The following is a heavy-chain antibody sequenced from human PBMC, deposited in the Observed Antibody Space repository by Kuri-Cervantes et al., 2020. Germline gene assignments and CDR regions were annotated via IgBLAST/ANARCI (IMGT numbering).Heavy chain of an antibody. V-gene: IGHV3-74*01. CDR2: ITVDGSDI. CDR1: EFTFCRYW. D-gene: IGHD1-14*01. CDR3: AKPEGVVGYYGLVDFQH. Sequence: GESLRLCCAASEFTFCRYWMHWVRQAPGKGLVWVSRITVDGSDIVYADSVRGRFTISRDNAKNSLYLQMDSLRAEDTALYYCAKPEGVVGYYGLVDFQHWGQGTLVTVSS. J-gene: IGHJ1*01.